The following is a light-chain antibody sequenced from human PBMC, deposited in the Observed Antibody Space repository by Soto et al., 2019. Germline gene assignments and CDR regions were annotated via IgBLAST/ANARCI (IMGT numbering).Light chain of an antibody. CDR3: QAWDSSTVV. CDR1: KLGDKY. CDR2: QDS. V-gene: IGLV3-1*01. Sequence: SYELTQPPSVSVSPGQTASITCSGDKLGDKYARWYQQKPGQSPVLVIYQDSKRPSGIPERFSSSNSRNTATLTISGTQAMDEADYYCQAWDSSTVVFGGGTKLTVL. J-gene: IGLJ2*01.